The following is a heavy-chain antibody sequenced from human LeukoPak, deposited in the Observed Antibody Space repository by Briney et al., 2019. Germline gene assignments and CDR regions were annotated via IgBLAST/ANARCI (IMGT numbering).Heavy chain of an antibody. D-gene: IGHD1-26*01. CDR3: ARVRGSYWGLAHAFDI. CDR2: IYHSRST. J-gene: IGHJ3*02. CDR1: GGSISSYY. V-gene: IGHV4-59*08. Sequence: SETLSLTCTVSGGSISSYYWSWLRQPPGKGLEWIGSIYHSRSTYYKPSLKSGVTISVDTSKNQFSLKLSSVTAADTAVYYCARVRGSYWGLAHAFDIWGQGTMVTVSS.